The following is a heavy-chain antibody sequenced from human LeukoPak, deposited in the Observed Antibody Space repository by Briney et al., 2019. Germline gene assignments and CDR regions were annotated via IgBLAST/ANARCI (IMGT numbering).Heavy chain of an antibody. CDR1: GFIFTTYW. D-gene: IGHD3-3*01. CDR2: INSDGSGT. J-gene: IGHJ6*03. CDR3: AKLKGDSWSGYYHYYYYMDV. V-gene: IGHV3-74*01. Sequence: PGGSLRLSCSASGFIFTTYWMHWIREAPGKGLVWVARINSDGSGTYYADSVKGRFTISRDNSKNTLYLQMNSLKAEDTAVYYCAKLKGDSWSGYYHYYYYMDVWGKGTTVTVSS.